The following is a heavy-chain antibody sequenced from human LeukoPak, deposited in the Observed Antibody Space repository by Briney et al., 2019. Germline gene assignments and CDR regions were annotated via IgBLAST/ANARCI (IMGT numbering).Heavy chain of an antibody. D-gene: IGHD6-19*01. CDR1: GGSISSYY. CDR3: ARAGIAVAAHNWFDP. J-gene: IGHJ5*02. CDR2: IYYSGNT. V-gene: IGHV4-59*12. Sequence: SETLSLTCTVSGGSISSYYWSWIRQPPGKGLEWIGFIYYSGNTNYNPSLKSRVTMSVDTSKNQFSLKLSSVTAADTAVYYCARAGIAVAAHNWFDPWGQGTLVTVSS.